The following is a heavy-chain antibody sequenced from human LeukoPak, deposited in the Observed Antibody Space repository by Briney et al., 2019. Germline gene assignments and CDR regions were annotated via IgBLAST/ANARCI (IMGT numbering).Heavy chain of an antibody. J-gene: IGHJ6*03. Sequence: ASVRVSCKASGYTFTSYDIHWVRQAPGQGLEWMGWISAYNGNTNYAQKLQGRVTMTTDTSTSTAYMELRSLRSDDTAVYYCARTLDCSGGSCYLPSGLNYYYYMDVWGKGTTVTISS. CDR1: GYTFTSYD. V-gene: IGHV1-18*01. D-gene: IGHD2-15*01. CDR3: ARTLDCSGGSCYLPSGLNYYYYMDV. CDR2: ISAYNGNT.